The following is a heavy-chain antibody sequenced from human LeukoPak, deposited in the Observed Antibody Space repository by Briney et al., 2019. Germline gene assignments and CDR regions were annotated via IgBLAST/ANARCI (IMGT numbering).Heavy chain of an antibody. Sequence: PGGSLRLSCAASGFTFSSYAMSWVRQAPGKGLEWVANIKQDGSEKYYVDSVKGRFTISRDNAKNSLYLQMNSLRAEDTAVYYCARDGGGYYFDYWGQGTLVTVSS. CDR1: GFTFSSYA. D-gene: IGHD3-10*01. CDR2: IKQDGSEK. J-gene: IGHJ4*02. V-gene: IGHV3-7*03. CDR3: ARDGGGYYFDY.